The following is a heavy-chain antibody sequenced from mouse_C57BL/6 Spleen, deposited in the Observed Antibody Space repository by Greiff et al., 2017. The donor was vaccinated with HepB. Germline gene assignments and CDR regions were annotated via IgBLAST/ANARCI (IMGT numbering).Heavy chain of an antibody. J-gene: IGHJ2*01. D-gene: IGHD2-5*01. V-gene: IGHV6-6*01. CDR2: IRNKANNHAT. Sequence: EVQLQQSGGGLVQPGGSMKLSCAASGFTFSDAWMDWVRQSPEKGLEWVAEIRNKANNHATYYAESVKGRFTISRDDSKSSVYLQMNSLRAEDTGIYYCTRRDSNPYFDYWGQGTTLTVSS. CDR3: TRRDSNPYFDY. CDR1: GFTFSDAW.